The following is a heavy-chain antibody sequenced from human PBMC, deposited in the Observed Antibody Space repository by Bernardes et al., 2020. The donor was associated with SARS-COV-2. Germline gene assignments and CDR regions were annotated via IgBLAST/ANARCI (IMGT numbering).Heavy chain of an antibody. D-gene: IGHD2-2*01. V-gene: IGHV3-23*01. CDR3: AKDAQKYQLETYYYGMDV. CDR2: ISGSGGST. Sequence: GGSLRLSCAASGFTFSSYAMSWVRQAPGKGLEWVSAISGSGGSTYYADSVKGRFTISRDNSKNTLYLQMNSLRAEDTAVYYCAKDAQKYQLETYYYGMDVWGQGTTVTVSS. CDR1: GFTFSSYA. J-gene: IGHJ6*02.